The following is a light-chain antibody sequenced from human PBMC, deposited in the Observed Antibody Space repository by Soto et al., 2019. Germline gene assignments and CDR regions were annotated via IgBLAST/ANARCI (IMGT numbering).Light chain of an antibody. CDR2: TGS. CDR1: QGISNW. V-gene: IGKV1-12*01. CDR3: QQANSFPLT. J-gene: IGKJ4*01. Sequence: DIQMTQSPSSVSGSVGDRVSITCRASQGISNWLAWYQQKPGRAPKLLIYTGSSLQSGVPSRFSGTGSGTDFTLTISSLQPEDVATYYCQQANSFPLTFGGGTKVEIK.